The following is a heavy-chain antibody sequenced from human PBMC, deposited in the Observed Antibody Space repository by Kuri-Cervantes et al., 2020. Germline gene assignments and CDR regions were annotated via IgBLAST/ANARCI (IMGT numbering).Heavy chain of an antibody. CDR1: GFTFSSYG. CDR2: IKQDGSEK. Sequence: GESLKISCAASGFTFSSYGMHWVRQAPGKGLEWVANIKQDGSEKYYVDSVKGRFTISRDNAKNSLYLQTNSLRAEDTAVYYCAREVGEETRDMYYFDYWGQGTLVTVSS. J-gene: IGHJ4*02. CDR3: AREVGEETRDMYYFDY. V-gene: IGHV3-7*01. D-gene: IGHD3-10*01.